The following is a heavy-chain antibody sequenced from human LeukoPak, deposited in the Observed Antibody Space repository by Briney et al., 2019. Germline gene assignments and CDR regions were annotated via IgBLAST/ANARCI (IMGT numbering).Heavy chain of an antibody. CDR1: GFTFSNYW. J-gene: IGHJ4*02. V-gene: IGHV3-7*01. CDR3: ARDPSRGYTYGYGDY. Sequence: PGGSLRLSCATSGFTFSNYWMSWVRQAPGKGLEWVAIIERDGSEKYYVDSVKGRFTISRDNAKNSLYLQMSSLRAEDTAVYYCARDPSRGYTYGYGDYWGQGTLVTVSS. CDR2: IERDGSEK. D-gene: IGHD5-18*01.